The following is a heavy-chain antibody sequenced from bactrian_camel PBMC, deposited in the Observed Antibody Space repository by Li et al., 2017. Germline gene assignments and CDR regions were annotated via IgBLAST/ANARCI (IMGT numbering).Heavy chain of an antibody. V-gene: IGHV3S6*01. J-gene: IGHJ4*01. CDR2: IYGDGRDT. CDR1: VTSGFAFRHYY. Sequence: HVQLVESGGNSVQPGGSLGLSCVASVTSGFAFRHYYMSWARQAPGKGLEWVSGIYGDGRDTYYAESVKGRFTISRDNAKNTVALQMNSLKSEDTAQYYCATRYGLGAKRGGYNYWGQGTQVTVS. D-gene: IGHD3*01. CDR3: ATRYGLGAKRGGYNY.